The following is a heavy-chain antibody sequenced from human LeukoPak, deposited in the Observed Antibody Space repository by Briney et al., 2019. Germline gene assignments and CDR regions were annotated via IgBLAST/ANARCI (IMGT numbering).Heavy chain of an antibody. D-gene: IGHD3-10*01. CDR2: IIPIFGTA. V-gene: IGHV1-69*01. Sequence: SLKVSCKASGGTFSSYAISWVRQAPGQGLEWMGWIIPIFGTANYAQKFQGRVTITADESTSTAYMELSSLRSEDTAVYYCAREVTMVRGVAYFDYWGQGTLVTVSS. J-gene: IGHJ4*02. CDR1: GGTFSSYA. CDR3: AREVTMVRGVAYFDY.